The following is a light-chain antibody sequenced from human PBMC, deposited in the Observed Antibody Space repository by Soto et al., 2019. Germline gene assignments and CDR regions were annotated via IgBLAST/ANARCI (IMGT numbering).Light chain of an antibody. CDR2: AAS. V-gene: IGKV1-39*01. Sequence: DIQMTQSPPSLSASVGDRVTITCRASQSISDFLSWYQQKPGEAPNLLIYAASILQSGVPSRFSGSGSGPDFTLTISSLQPEDFATYFCQQSYSTPLTFGGGTKVDIK. CDR3: QQSYSTPLT. J-gene: IGKJ4*01. CDR1: QSISDF.